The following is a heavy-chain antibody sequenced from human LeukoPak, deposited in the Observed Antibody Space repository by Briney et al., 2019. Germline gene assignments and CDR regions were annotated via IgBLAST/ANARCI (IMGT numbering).Heavy chain of an antibody. CDR1: GGSISDYF. J-gene: IGHJ4*02. Sequence: SETLSLTCTVSGGSISDYFWTWIRRPPGKGLEWIGYIHYSGSTNYNPSLRGRLTMSVDTSENQFSLNLTSVTTADTAVYYCAREYDSSGYPFDYWGQGTLVTVSS. V-gene: IGHV4-59*01. CDR2: IHYSGST. D-gene: IGHD3-22*01. CDR3: AREYDSSGYPFDY.